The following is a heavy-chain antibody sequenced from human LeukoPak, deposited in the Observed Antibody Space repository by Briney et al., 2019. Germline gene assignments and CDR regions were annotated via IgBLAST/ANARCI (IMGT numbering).Heavy chain of an antibody. V-gene: IGHV1-46*01. CDR3: ARDADYGGDSLGYFDY. CDR1: GYTFTSYY. D-gene: IGHD4-23*01. CDR2: INPSGGST. J-gene: IGHJ4*02. Sequence: ASVKVSCKASGYTFTSYYMHWVRQAPGQGLEWMGIINPSGGSTSYAQKFQGRVTMTRDTSTSTVYMELSSLRSEDTAVYYCARDADYGGDSLGYFDYWGQGTLVTVSS.